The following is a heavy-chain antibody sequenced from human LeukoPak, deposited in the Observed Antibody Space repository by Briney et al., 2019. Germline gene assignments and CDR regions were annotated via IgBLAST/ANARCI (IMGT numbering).Heavy chain of an antibody. CDR1: GFTFSSSW. CDR3: ARGFTIFGVVNDAFDI. D-gene: IGHD3-3*01. J-gene: IGHJ3*02. Sequence: GGSLRLSCAASGFTFSSSWMHWVRQAPGKGLVWVSRINSDGSSTSYADSVKGRFTISRDNAKNTLYLQMKSLRAEDTAVYYCARGFTIFGVVNDAFDIWGQGTMVTVSS. V-gene: IGHV3-74*01. CDR2: INSDGSST.